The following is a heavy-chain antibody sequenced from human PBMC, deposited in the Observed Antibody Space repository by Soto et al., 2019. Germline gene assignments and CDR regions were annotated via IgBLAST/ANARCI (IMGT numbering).Heavy chain of an antibody. CDR1: GFTFSSYA. CDR3: ARARGYYDSSGSWPYFDY. D-gene: IGHD3-22*01. J-gene: IGHJ4*02. Sequence: GGSLRLSCAASGFTFSSYAMSWVRQAPGKGLEWVSAISGSGGSTYYADSVKGRFTISRDNSKNTLYLQMNSLRAEDTAVYYCARARGYYDSSGSWPYFDYWGQGTLVTVSS. CDR2: ISGSGGST. V-gene: IGHV3-23*01.